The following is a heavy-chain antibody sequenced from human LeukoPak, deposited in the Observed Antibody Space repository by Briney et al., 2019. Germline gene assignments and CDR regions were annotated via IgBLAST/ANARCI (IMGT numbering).Heavy chain of an antibody. CDR2: ISSSGSTI. V-gene: IGHV3-48*03. J-gene: IGHJ3*02. CDR3: ARSRSYYDILTGYPTGDAFDI. Sequence: PGGSLRLSCAASGFTFSSYEMNWVRQAPGKGLEWVSYISSSGSTIYYADSVKGRFTISRDTAKNSLYLQMNSLRAEDTAVYYCARSRSYYDILTGYPTGDAFDIWGQGTMVTVSS. CDR1: GFTFSSYE. D-gene: IGHD3-9*01.